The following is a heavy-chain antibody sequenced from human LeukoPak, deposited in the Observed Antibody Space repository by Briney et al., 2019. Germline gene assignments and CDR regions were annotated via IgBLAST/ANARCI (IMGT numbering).Heavy chain of an antibody. CDR3: AKDLEIVVVTPFDY. J-gene: IGHJ4*02. Sequence: TGGSLRLSCAASGFTFSSYAMSWVRQAPGKGLEWVSAISGSGGSTYYADSVKGRFTISRDNSKNTLYLQMNSLRAEDTAVYYCAKDLEIVVVTPFDYWGQGTLVTVSS. CDR1: GFTFSSYA. CDR2: ISGSGGST. V-gene: IGHV3-23*01. D-gene: IGHD3-22*01.